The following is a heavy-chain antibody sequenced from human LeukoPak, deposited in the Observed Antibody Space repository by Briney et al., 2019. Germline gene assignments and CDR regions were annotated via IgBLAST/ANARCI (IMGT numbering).Heavy chain of an antibody. Sequence: ASVKVSCKASGYTFTSYGISWVRQAPGQGLEWMGWISAYNGNTNYAQKLQGRVTMTTDTSTSTAYMELRSLRSDDTAVYYCARDFTLGSYYDFWSGYYTGCETYFDYWGQGTLVTVSS. J-gene: IGHJ4*02. D-gene: IGHD3-3*01. CDR2: ISAYNGNT. V-gene: IGHV1-18*01. CDR3: ARDFTLGSYYDFWSGYYTGCETYFDY. CDR1: GYTFTSYG.